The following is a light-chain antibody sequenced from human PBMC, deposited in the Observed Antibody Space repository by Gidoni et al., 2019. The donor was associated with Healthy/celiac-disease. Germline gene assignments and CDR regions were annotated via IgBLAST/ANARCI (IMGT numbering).Light chain of an antibody. Sequence: EIVMTQSPATLSVSPGERATLSCRASQSVSSNLAWYQQKPGQAPRLLIYGASTRATGIPARFSGSGSGTEFTLTISSLQSEDFAVYYCQQYNNGPPITFXQXTKVEIK. CDR3: QQYNNGPPIT. CDR1: QSVSSN. V-gene: IGKV3-15*01. J-gene: IGKJ1*01. CDR2: GAS.